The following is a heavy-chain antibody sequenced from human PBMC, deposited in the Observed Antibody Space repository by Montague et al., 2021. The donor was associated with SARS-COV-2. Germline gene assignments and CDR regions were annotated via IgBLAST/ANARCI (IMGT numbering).Heavy chain of an antibody. V-gene: IGHV4-34*01. CDR3: ARGGGYSYGALDY. CDR1: GGSFSGYY. Sequence: SDTLSLTCVVYGGSFSGYYWSWIRQHPGKGLEWIGEINHSGSTNYNPSLKGRVTISVDTSKKQFSLRLNSVTAADTAVYYCARGGGYSYGALDYWGQGTLVTVSS. CDR2: INHSGST. J-gene: IGHJ4*02. D-gene: IGHD5-18*01.